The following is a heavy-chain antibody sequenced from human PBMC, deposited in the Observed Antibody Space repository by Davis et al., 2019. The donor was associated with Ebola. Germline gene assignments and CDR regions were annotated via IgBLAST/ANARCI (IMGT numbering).Heavy chain of an antibody. J-gene: IGHJ6*04. Sequence: GESLKISCVASGFTVSSSYMNWVRQAPGKGLEWVSTISGSGGSTYYADSVKGRFTISRDNSKNTLSLQMNSLRAEDTAVYYCAKSGLSFGVVKYHYGMDVWGSGTTVTVSP. CDR2: ISGSGGST. V-gene: IGHV3-23*01. CDR3: AKSGLSFGVVKYHYGMDV. D-gene: IGHD3-3*01. CDR1: GFTVSSSY.